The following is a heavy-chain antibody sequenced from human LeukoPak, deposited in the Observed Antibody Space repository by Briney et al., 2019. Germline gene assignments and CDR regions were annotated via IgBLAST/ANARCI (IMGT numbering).Heavy chain of an antibody. J-gene: IGHJ3*02. V-gene: IGHV3-30*03. D-gene: IGHD6-19*01. CDR1: GFTFTTCA. CDR3: ARASAVAGPDAFDI. Sequence: GGSLRLSCVASGFTFTTCAMHWVRQAPGKGLEWVAEISPYGDRKGYANSVKGRFAISRDNSKNTLYLQMNSLRAEDTAVYYCARASAVAGPDAFDIWGQGTMVTVSS. CDR2: ISPYGDRK.